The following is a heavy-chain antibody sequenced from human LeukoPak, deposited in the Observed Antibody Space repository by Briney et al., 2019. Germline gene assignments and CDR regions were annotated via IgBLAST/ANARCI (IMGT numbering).Heavy chain of an antibody. CDR2: ISGSGGST. CDR3: AKLHNLNCDY. V-gene: IGHV3-23*01. CDR1: GFTFSDYA. Sequence: QTGGSLRLSCAASGFTFSDYAMSWVRQAPGKGREWVSTISGSGGSTYYADSVKGRFTISRDSSKNTLYLQMNNLRPEDTAVYYCAKLHNLNCDYWGLGTLVTVSS. D-gene: IGHD1-14*01. J-gene: IGHJ4*02.